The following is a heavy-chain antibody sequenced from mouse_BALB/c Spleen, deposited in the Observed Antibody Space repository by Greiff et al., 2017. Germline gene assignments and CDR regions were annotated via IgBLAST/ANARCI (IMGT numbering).Heavy chain of an antibody. V-gene: IGHV1-55*01. CDR1: GYNFTSYW. CDR3: ARSESMDY. J-gene: IGHJ4*01. Sequence: QVQLQQPGAELVKPGTSVKLSCKASGYNFTSYWINWVKLRPGQGLEWIGDIYPGSGSTNYNEKFKSKATLTVDTSSSTAYMQLSSLASEDSALYDCARSESMDYWGQGTSVTVSA. CDR2: IYPGSGST.